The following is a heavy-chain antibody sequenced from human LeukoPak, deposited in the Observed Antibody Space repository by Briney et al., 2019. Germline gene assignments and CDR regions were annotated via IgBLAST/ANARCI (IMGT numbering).Heavy chain of an antibody. D-gene: IGHD2-15*01. J-gene: IGHJ5*02. CDR3: ARRCSGGSCYFGGWFDP. V-gene: IGHV5-51*01. CDR1: GYTFTSYW. CDR2: IYPGDSDT. Sequence: GESLKISCKGSGYTFTSYWIGWVRQMPGKGLEWMGIIYPGDSDTRYSPSFQGQVTISADKSISTAYLQWSSLKASDTAMYYCARRCSGGSCYFGGWFDPWGQGTLVTVSS.